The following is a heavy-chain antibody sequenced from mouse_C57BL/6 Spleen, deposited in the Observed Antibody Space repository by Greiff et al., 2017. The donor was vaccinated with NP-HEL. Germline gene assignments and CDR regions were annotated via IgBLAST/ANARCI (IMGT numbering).Heavy chain of an antibody. Sequence: QVQLQQSGAELVRPGASVTLSCKASGYTFTDYEMHWVKQTPVHGLDWIGAIDPETGGTAYNQKFKGKAILTADKSSSTAYMELRSLTSEDSAVYYCTRAVVAYYYAMDYWGQGTSVTVSS. CDR2: IDPETGGT. CDR1: GYTFTDYE. CDR3: TRAVVAYYYAMDY. J-gene: IGHJ4*01. V-gene: IGHV1-15*01. D-gene: IGHD1-1*01.